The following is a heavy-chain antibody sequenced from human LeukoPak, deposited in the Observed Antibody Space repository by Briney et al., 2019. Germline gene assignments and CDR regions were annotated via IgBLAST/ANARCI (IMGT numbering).Heavy chain of an antibody. CDR3: AKGLYWFDP. D-gene: IGHD6-19*01. CDR2: ITGSGGST. CDR1: GFTFSSYA. J-gene: IGHJ5*02. Sequence: GGSLRLSCAASGFTFSSYAMNWVRQAPGKGLEWVSGITGSGGSTFYADPVKGRFTISRDTSKNTLYLQMNSLRAEDTAVYYCAKGLYWFDPWGQGTLVTVSS. V-gene: IGHV3-23*01.